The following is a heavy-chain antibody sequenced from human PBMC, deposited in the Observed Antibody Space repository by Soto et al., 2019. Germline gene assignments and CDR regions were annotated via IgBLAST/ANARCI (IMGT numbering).Heavy chain of an antibody. Sequence: LGESLKISCKGSGYTFTNHWILWVRQMPGKGLEWLGRIDPSDSYTNYSPSFHGHVTFSADKSINTAYLHWSSLKASDTGIYFCARLRAPEMILDVTWGQGTTVTVSS. CDR2: IDPSDSYT. CDR3: ARLRAPEMILDVT. D-gene: IGHD3-16*01. CDR1: GYTFTNHW. J-gene: IGHJ6*02. V-gene: IGHV5-10-1*01.